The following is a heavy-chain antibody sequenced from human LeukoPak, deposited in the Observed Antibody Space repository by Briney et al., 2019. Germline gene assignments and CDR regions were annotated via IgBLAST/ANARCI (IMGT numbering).Heavy chain of an antibody. J-gene: IGHJ4*02. CDR3: ATSAGFRGVATITNSDY. D-gene: IGHD5-12*01. Sequence: GASVKISCKVSGYTLTELSMHWVRQAPGKGLEWMGGFDPEDGETIYAQKFQGRVTMTEDTSTDTAYMELSSLRSEDTAVYYCATSAGFRGVATITNSDYWGQGTLVTVSS. CDR1: GYTLTELS. CDR2: FDPEDGET. V-gene: IGHV1-24*01.